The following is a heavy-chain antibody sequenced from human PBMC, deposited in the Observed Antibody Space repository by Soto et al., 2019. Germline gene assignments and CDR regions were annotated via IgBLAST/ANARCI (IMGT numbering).Heavy chain of an antibody. V-gene: IGHV4-34*01. Sequence: SETLSLTCAVYGGSFSGYFWSWIRQPPGKGLEWIGEINHSGSTNYTPSLKSRVTISVDTSKNQFSLKLTSVTAADTAVYYCARGLYDMVWGVTHLDYRGQGTLVTVSS. J-gene: IGHJ4*02. D-gene: IGHD3-10*01. CDR2: INHSGST. CDR3: ARGLYDMVWGVTHLDY. CDR1: GGSFSGYF.